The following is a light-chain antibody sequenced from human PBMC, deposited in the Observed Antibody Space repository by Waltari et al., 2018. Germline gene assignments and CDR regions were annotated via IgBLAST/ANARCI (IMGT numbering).Light chain of an antibody. CDR2: CAS. J-gene: IGKJ2*01. CDR3: QQYDRSPYT. CDR1: LSLSCTY. Sequence: EIVLTQSPGTLSLSPGERAALSCRASLSLSCTYLDWYQQKPGQAPRLLIYCASSRATGIPDRFSGSGSGTDFTLTISRLEPEDFEVYYCQQYDRSPYTFGQGTKLEIK. V-gene: IGKV3-20*01.